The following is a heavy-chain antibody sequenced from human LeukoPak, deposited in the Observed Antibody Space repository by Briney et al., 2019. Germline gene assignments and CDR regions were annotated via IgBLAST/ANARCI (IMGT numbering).Heavy chain of an antibody. D-gene: IGHD4-11*01. Sequence: GGSLRLSCAASGFTFSSYSMHWVRQAPGKGLEWVSSISSSSSYIYYADSVKGRFTISRDNAKNSLYLQMNSLRAEDTAVYYCAREVVYSNYAFDYWGQGTLVTVSS. CDR3: AREVVYSNYAFDY. CDR1: GFTFSSYS. V-gene: IGHV3-21*01. CDR2: ISSSSSYI. J-gene: IGHJ4*02.